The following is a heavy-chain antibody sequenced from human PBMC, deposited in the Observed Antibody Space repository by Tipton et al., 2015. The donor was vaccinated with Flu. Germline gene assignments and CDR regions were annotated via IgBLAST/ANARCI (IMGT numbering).Heavy chain of an antibody. Sequence: LRLSCTVSGGSISSGSYSGSWIRQPAGKGLGWIGRIYTSGSTNYNPSLRSRVTISVDTSKNQFSLKLSSVTAADTAVYYCARVRSYYDSSGYYYAFDYWGQGTLVTVSS. V-gene: IGHV4-61*02. CDR3: ARVRSYYDSSGYYYAFDY. J-gene: IGHJ4*02. CDR2: IYTSGST. D-gene: IGHD3-22*01. CDR1: GGSISSGSYS.